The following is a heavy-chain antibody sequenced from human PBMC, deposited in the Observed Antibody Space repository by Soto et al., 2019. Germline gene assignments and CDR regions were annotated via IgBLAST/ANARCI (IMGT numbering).Heavy chain of an antibody. CDR1: GFTFSDYY. CDR3: ARPPTIAAAGTPNDY. Sequence: GGSLRLSCAASGFTFSDYYMSWIRQAPGKGLEWVSYISSSGSTIYYADSVKGRFTISRDNAKNSLYLQMNSLRAEDTAVYYCARPPTIAAAGTPNDYWGQGTLVTVSS. V-gene: IGHV3-11*01. J-gene: IGHJ4*02. D-gene: IGHD6-13*01. CDR2: ISSSGSTI.